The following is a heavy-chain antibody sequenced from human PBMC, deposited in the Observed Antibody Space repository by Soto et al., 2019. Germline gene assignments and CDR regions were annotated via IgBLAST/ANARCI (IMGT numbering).Heavy chain of an antibody. V-gene: IGHV4-4*02. Sequence: SETLSLSCAVSGGSISSSNWWSWVRQPPGKGLEWIGEIYHSGSTNYNPSLKSRATISVDKSKNQFSLKLSSVTAADTAVYYCARHNGTLYVGYYYDMDVWGQGTTVTVSS. J-gene: IGHJ6*02. CDR3: ARHNGTLYVGYYYDMDV. CDR1: GGSISSSNW. D-gene: IGHD3-16*01. CDR2: IYHSGST.